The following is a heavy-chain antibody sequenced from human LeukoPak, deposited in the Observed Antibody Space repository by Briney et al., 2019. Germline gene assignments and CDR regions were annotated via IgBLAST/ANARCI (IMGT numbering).Heavy chain of an antibody. CDR3: ARSYYYDSSGYEFDY. CDR1: GYTFTSYG. V-gene: IGHV1-18*01. D-gene: IGHD3-22*01. Sequence: ASVKVSCKASGYTFTSYGISWVRQAPGQGLEWMGWISAYNGNTNYAQKLQGRVTMTTDTSTSTAYMELRSLRSDDTAVYYCARSYYYDSSGYEFDYWGQGSLVTVSS. J-gene: IGHJ4*02. CDR2: ISAYNGNT.